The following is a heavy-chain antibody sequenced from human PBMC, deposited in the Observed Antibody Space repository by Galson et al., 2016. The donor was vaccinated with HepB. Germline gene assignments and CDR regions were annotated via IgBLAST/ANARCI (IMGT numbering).Heavy chain of an antibody. CDR3: ARDSAEPGRREFDP. D-gene: IGHD6-19*01. CDR2: ISGYNGNT. J-gene: IGHJ5*02. Sequence: SVKVSCKASGYTFSSYGISWVRQAPGQGLEWMGWISGYNGNTNYVQKLQGRVTMTTDTSTSTVYMELRGLRSDDTAIYYCARDSAEPGRREFDPWGQGTLFTVSS. CDR1: GYTFSSYG. V-gene: IGHV1-18*01.